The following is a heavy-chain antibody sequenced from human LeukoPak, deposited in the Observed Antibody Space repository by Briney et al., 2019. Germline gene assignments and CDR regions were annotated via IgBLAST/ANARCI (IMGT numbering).Heavy chain of an antibody. D-gene: IGHD5-18*01. Sequence: SETLSLTCAVSGGSISSGGYSWSWIRQPPGKGLEWIGYIYHSGSTYYNPSLKSRVTISVDMSKNQFSLKLNSVTAADTAVYYCARDAQGGYRDAHWYFDLWGRGTLVTVSS. J-gene: IGHJ2*01. CDR3: ARDAQGGYRDAHWYFDL. V-gene: IGHV4-30-2*01. CDR1: GGSISSGGYS. CDR2: IYHSGST.